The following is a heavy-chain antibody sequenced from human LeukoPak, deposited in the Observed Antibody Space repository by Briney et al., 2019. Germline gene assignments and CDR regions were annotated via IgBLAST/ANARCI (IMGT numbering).Heavy chain of an antibody. J-gene: IGHJ4*02. V-gene: IGHV3-21*01. CDR3: ARRQGYCDSTACYSTYFDY. D-gene: IGHD2-2*01. Sequence: IPGGSLRHSCVASGFTFSSYSVNWVRQAPGKGLEWVSSISSSGAHIYYADSVKGRFTISRDNAKNSLYLQMISLRAEDTAVYYCARRQGYCDSTACYSTYFDYWGQGTLVTVSS. CDR2: ISSSGAHI. CDR1: GFTFSSYS.